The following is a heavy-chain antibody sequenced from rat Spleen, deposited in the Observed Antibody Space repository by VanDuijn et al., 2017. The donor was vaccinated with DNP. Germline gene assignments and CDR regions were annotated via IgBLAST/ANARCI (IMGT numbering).Heavy chain of an antibody. D-gene: IGHD1-2*01. CDR1: GYSITGNY. Sequence: EVQLQESGSGLVKPSQSLSLTCSVTGYSITGNYWGWIRKFPGNKLEWIGHIGYSGTSTYNPSLKSRISITRNTSKNQFFLQLNSVTTEDTATYYCARWGSHFDYWGQGVMVTVSS. CDR3: ARWGSHFDY. V-gene: IGHV3-1*01. J-gene: IGHJ2*01. CDR2: IGYSGTS.